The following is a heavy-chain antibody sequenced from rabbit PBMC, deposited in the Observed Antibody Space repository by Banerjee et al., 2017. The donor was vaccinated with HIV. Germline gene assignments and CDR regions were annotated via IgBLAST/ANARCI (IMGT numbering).Heavy chain of an antibody. CDR1: GFSFSSSYW. CDR2: IDVGSSGAT. J-gene: IGHJ6*01. Sequence: QSLEESGGDLVKPGASLTLTCTASGFSFSSSYWICWVRQAPGKGLEWIACIDVGSSGATYYASWAKGRFTISKTSSTTVTLQMTSLTAADTATYFCARYYIYGYAGGTYALSLWGPGTLVTVS. V-gene: IGHV1S40*01. D-gene: IGHD6-1*01. CDR3: ARYYIYGYAGGTYALSL.